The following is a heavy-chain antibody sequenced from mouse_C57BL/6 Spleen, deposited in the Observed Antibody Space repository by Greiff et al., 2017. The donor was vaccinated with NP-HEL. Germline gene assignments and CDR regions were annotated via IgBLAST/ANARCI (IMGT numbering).Heavy chain of an antibody. CDR2: INPSSGYT. CDR1: GYTFTSYT. CDR3: ATDDYDEGNYAMDY. J-gene: IGHJ4*01. D-gene: IGHD2-4*01. V-gene: IGHV1-4*01. Sequence: VQLQQSGAELARPGASVKMSCKASGYTFTSYTMHWVKQRPGQGLEWIGYINPSSGYTKYNQKFKDKATLTADKSSSTAYMQLSSLTSEDSAVYYCATDDYDEGNYAMDYWGQGTSVTVSS.